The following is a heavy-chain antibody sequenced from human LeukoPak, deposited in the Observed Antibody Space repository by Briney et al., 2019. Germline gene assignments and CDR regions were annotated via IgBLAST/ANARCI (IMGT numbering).Heavy chain of an antibody. Sequence: SETLSLTCAVYGGSFSGYYWSWIRQPPGKGLEWIGSIYYSGSTYYNPSLKSRVTISVDTSKNQFSLKLSSVTAADTAVYYCARVRPGYVNWFDPWGQGTLVTVSS. V-gene: IGHV4-34*01. CDR1: GGSFSGYY. J-gene: IGHJ5*02. CDR3: ARVRPGYVNWFDP. CDR2: IYYSGST. D-gene: IGHD2-2*01.